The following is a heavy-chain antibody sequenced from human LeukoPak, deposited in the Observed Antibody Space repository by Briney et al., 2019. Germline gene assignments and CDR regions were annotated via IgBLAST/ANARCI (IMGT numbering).Heavy chain of an antibody. V-gene: IGHV3-30*02. CDR3: TRLHMSIAARPGFDP. CDR1: GFTFSSYG. CDR2: IRYDGSNK. J-gene: IGHJ5*02. Sequence: PGGSLRLSCAASGFTFSSYGMHWVRQAPGKGLEWVAFIRYDGSNKYYADSVKGRFTISRDDSKNTAYLQMNSLKTEDTAVYYCTRLHMSIAARPGFDPWGQGTLVTVSS. D-gene: IGHD6-6*01.